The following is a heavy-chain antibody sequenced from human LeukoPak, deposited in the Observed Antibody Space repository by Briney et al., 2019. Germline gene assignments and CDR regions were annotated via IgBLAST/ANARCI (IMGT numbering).Heavy chain of an antibody. CDR3: AREDDDYYGSGSYPDY. V-gene: IGHV3-21*01. Sequence: GGSLRLSCAASGFTFSSYSMNWVRQAPGKGREWVSSISSSSSYIYYADSVKGRFTISRDNAKNSLYLQMNSLRAEDTAVYYCAREDDDYYGSGSYPDYWGQGTLVTVSS. J-gene: IGHJ4*02. D-gene: IGHD3-10*01. CDR2: ISSSSSYI. CDR1: GFTFSSYS.